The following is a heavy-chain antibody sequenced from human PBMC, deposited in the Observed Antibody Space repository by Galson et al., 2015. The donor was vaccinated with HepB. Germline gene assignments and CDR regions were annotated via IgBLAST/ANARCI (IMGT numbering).Heavy chain of an antibody. D-gene: IGHD2-21*01. CDR2: IWSDGTKQ. Sequence: SLRLSCAASGFIFSRHGMHWVRQASGKGLEWVALIWSDGTKQLYGGSVKGRFTISRDNSKNTLYLQMNNLRADDTAVYYCAREAAIAAPAAFDNWGQGALVTVSS. CDR3: AREAAIAAPAAFDN. V-gene: IGHV3-33*01. CDR1: GFIFSRHG. J-gene: IGHJ4*02.